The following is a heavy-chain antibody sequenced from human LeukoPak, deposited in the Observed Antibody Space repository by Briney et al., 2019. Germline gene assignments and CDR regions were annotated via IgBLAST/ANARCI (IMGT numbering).Heavy chain of an antibody. CDR3: ARDGGSYSFDY. CDR2: ISSSSSYI. CDR1: GFTFSSYS. J-gene: IGHJ4*02. V-gene: IGHV3-21*01. Sequence: GGSLRLSCAAPGFTFSSYSMNWVRQAPGKGLEWVSSISSSSSYIYYADSVKGRFTISRDNAKNSLYLQMNSLRAEDTAVYYCARDGGSYSFDYWGQGTLVTVSS. D-gene: IGHD1-26*01.